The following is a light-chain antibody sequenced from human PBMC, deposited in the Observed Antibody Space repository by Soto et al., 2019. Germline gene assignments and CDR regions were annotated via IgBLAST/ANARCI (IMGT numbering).Light chain of an antibody. CDR1: SGHSTYA. V-gene: IGLV4-69*01. J-gene: IGLJ2*01. Sequence: QSVLTQSPSASDSLGASVKLTCTLSSGHSTYAIAWHQQQPEKGPRYLMKVNNDGSHSKGDGIPDRFSGSTSGAERYLTISSLQPEDEADYYCQTWGTGIHVVFGGGTKVTVL. CDR2: VNNDGSH. CDR3: QTWGTGIHVV.